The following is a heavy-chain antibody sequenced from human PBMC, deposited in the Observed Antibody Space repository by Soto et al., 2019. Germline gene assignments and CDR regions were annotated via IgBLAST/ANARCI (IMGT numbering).Heavy chain of an antibody. CDR3: ARGRAYCGGDCYSNFDY. CDR1: GGTFSSYA. J-gene: IGHJ4*01. V-gene: IGHV1-69*13. D-gene: IGHD2-21*02. CDR2: IIPIFGTA. Sequence: ASVKVSCKASGGTFSSYAISWVRQAPGQGLEWMGGIIPIFGTANYAQKFQGRVTITADESTSTAYMELSSLRSEDTAVYYCARGRAYCGGDCYSNFDYWGHGTLVTVSS.